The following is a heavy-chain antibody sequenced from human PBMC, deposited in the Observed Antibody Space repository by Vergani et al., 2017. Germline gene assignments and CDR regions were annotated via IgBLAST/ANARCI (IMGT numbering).Heavy chain of an antibody. J-gene: IGHJ6*03. V-gene: IGHV2-26*01. D-gene: IGHD1-26*01. CDR2: IFSNDEK. Sequence: QESGPGLVKPSETLSLTCTVSGGSISSYFWSWIRQPPGKALEWLAHIFSNDEKSYSTSLKSRLTISKDTSKSQVVLTMTNMDPVDTATYYCARITFRSNVPDYYYMDVWGKGTTVTVSS. CDR3: ARITFRSNVPDYYYMDV. CDR1: GGSISSYF.